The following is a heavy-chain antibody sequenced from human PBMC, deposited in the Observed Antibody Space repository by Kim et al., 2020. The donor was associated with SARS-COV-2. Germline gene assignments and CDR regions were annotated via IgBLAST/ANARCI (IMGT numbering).Heavy chain of an antibody. J-gene: IGHJ4*02. Sequence: ASVKVSCKASGYTFTSYAMHWVRQAPGQRLEWMGWINAGNGNTKYSQKFQGRVTITRDTSANTAYMELSSLRSEDTAVYYCATQQWLAYFDYWGQGTLVTVSS. CDR1: GYTFTSYA. CDR3: ATQQWLAYFDY. CDR2: INAGNGNT. V-gene: IGHV1-3*01. D-gene: IGHD6-19*01.